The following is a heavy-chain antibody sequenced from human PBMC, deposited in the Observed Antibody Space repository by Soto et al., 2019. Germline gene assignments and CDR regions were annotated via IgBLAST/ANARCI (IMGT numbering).Heavy chain of an antibody. CDR3: ASGIQLWLRRINNGYSG. V-gene: IGHV1-69*12. CDR2: IIPMFGTA. J-gene: IGHJ4*02. Sequence: QVQLVQSGAEMKKPDSSVKVSCKAPGGTFSTYAISWVRQAPGQGLEWMGGIIPMFGTANYAQRFQDRVTITADESTNTVYMELSSLRSEDTAVYLCASGIQLWLRRINNGYSGWGQGTLVTVSS. D-gene: IGHD5-18*01. CDR1: GGTFSTYA.